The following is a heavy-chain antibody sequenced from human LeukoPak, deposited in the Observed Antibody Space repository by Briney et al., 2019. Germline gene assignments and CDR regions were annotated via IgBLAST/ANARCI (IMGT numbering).Heavy chain of an antibody. Sequence: GRSLRLSCAVSGFTFSSYAMHWVRQAPGKGLEWVAVISYDGSNKYYADSVKGRFTISRDNSKNTLYLQMNSLRAEDTAVYYCARARHPHNLITMVRGVMTSYYYYYYMDVWGKGTTVTVSS. CDR1: GFTFSSYA. J-gene: IGHJ6*03. CDR3: ARARHPHNLITMVRGVMTSYYYYYYMDV. D-gene: IGHD3-10*01. CDR2: ISYDGSNK. V-gene: IGHV3-30*04.